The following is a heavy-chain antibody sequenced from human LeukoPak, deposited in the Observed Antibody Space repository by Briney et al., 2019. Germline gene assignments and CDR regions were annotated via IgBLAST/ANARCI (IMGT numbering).Heavy chain of an antibody. V-gene: IGHV3-15*04. Sequence: GGSLRLSCAVSGFSFSDAWLSWVGQTPGKGLEWVGRIESKSDGGTTDYAALVRGRFTIARNDSTNTLYLQMNSLKSEDTALYYCTTYGSGRKFDYWGQGTLVTVSS. D-gene: IGHD3-10*01. CDR3: TTYGSGRKFDY. J-gene: IGHJ4*02. CDR1: GFSFSDAW. CDR2: IESKSDGGTT.